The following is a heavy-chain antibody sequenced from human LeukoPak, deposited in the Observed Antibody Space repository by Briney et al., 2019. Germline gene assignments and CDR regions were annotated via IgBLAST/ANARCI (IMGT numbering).Heavy chain of an antibody. CDR3: ARDVFTYYYDSSGSYFQH. CDR1: GGSISSSSYY. Sequence: PSETLSLTCTVSGGSISSSSYYWGWIRQPPGKGLEWIGSIYYSGSTYYNPSLKSRVTISVDTSKNQFSLKLSSVTAADTAVYYCARDVFTYYYDSSGSYFQHWGQGTLVTVSS. CDR2: IYYSGST. V-gene: IGHV4-39*07. J-gene: IGHJ1*01. D-gene: IGHD3-22*01.